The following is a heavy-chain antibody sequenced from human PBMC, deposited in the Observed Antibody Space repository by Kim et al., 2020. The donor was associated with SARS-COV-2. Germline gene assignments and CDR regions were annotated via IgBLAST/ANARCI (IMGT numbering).Heavy chain of an antibody. D-gene: IGHD1-1*01. V-gene: IGHV4-34*01. Sequence: SLKSRVTISVDTSKNQFSLKLSSVTAADTAVYYCARGPKTRTGTELPFDYWGQGTLVTVSS. CDR3: ARGPKTRTGTELPFDY. J-gene: IGHJ4*02.